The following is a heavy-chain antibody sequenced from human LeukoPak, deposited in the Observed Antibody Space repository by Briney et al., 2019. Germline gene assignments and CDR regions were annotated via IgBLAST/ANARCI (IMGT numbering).Heavy chain of an antibody. V-gene: IGHV1-46*01. J-gene: IGHJ6*02. Sequence: GASVKVSCKASGYTFTSDYMHWVRQAPGQGLEWMGIINPSGGSTSYAQKFKGRVTMTRDTSTSTVYMELSSLRSEDTAVYYCARDQPGGRYFDWLPPMDVWGQGTTVTVSS. CDR3: ARDQPGGRYFDWLPPMDV. CDR1: GYTFTSDY. D-gene: IGHD3-9*01. CDR2: INPSGGST.